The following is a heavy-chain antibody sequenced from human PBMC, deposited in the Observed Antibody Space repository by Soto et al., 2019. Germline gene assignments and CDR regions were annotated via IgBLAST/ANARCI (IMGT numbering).Heavy chain of an antibody. CDR2: ISSSSSTI. D-gene: IGHD6-13*01. V-gene: IGHV3-48*02. CDR1: GFTFSSYS. J-gene: IGHJ6*02. CDR3: ARDLSSSWLASLYGMDV. Sequence: RSMLLACSASGFTFSSYSINWVRQGPGKGLEWVSYISSSSSTIYYADSVKVRFTISRDNAKNSLYLQMNSLRDEDTAVYYCARDLSSSWLASLYGMDVWGQGTMVTVYS.